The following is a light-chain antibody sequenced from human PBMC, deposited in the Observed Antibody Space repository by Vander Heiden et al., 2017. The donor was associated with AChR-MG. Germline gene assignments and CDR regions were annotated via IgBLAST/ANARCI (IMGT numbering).Light chain of an antibody. V-gene: IGKV3-15*01. J-gene: IGKJ3*01. CDR3: QQDNKWPPL. Sequence: EIVMTQSPATLSVSPGERATLSCRASQSISNNLAWYQQKPGQAPRVLIYGASTRAAGIPVRFSGSGSGTEFTLSISSLQSEDFAVYYCQQDNKWPPLLGPGTKVDIK. CDR2: GAS. CDR1: QSISNN.